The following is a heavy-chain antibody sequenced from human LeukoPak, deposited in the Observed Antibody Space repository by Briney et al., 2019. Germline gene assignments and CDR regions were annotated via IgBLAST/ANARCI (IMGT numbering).Heavy chain of an antibody. J-gene: IGHJ6*02. CDR3: ARDHYYDSSGYYYGMDV. CDR2: IYYSGST. Sequence: SQTLSLTCTVSGGSISSGDYYWCWIRQPPGKGLEWIGYIYYSGSTYYNPSLKSRVTISVDTSKNQFSLKLSSVTAADTAVYYCARDHYYDSSGYYYGMDVWGQGTTVTVSS. D-gene: IGHD3-22*01. V-gene: IGHV4-30-4*01. CDR1: GGSISSGDYY.